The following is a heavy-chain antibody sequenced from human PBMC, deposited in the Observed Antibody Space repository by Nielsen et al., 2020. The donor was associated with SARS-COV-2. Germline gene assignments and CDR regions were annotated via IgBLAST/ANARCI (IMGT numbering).Heavy chain of an antibody. D-gene: IGHD3-9*01. Sequence: GGSLRLSCAASGFTFDDYAMHWVRQAPGKGLEWVSGISWNSGSIGYADSVKGRFTISRDNAKNSLYLQMNSLRAEDTALYYCAKSARYFDWFIQNFEYYFDYWGQGTLVTVSS. CDR3: AKSARYFDWFIQNFEYYFDY. V-gene: IGHV3-9*01. J-gene: IGHJ4*02. CDR1: GFTFDDYA. CDR2: ISWNSGSI.